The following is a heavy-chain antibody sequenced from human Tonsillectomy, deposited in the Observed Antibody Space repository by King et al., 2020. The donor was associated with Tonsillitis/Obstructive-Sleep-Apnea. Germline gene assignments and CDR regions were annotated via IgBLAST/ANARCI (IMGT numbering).Heavy chain of an antibody. Sequence: EVQLVESGGGLVKPGGSLRLSCAASGFTFSSYSMNWVRQAPGKGLEWVSSIISSSSYIYYADSVKGRFTISRDNAKNSLYLQMNSLRAEDTAVYYCARVVYYDFWSGYPRYDAFDIWGQGTMVTVSS. CDR3: ARVVYYDFWSGYPRYDAFDI. D-gene: IGHD3-3*01. V-gene: IGHV3-21*01. CDR1: GFTFSSYS. CDR2: IISSSSYI. J-gene: IGHJ3*02.